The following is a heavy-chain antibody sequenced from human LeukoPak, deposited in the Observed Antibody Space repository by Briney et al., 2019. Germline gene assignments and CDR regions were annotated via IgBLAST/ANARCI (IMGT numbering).Heavy chain of an antibody. CDR1: GGSFSGYF. Sequence: SETLSLTCAVYGGSFSGYFWSWIRQPPGKGLEWIGEINHSGSTYYNPSLKSRVTISIDTSKNQFSLKLSSVTAADTAVYYCARLTVAGTRIDYWGQGTLVTVSS. CDR3: ARLTVAGTRIDY. J-gene: IGHJ4*02. V-gene: IGHV4-34*01. D-gene: IGHD6-19*01. CDR2: INHSGST.